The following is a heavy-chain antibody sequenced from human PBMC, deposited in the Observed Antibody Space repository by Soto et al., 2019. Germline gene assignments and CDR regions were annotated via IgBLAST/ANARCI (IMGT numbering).Heavy chain of an antibody. CDR1: GVTFSRDS. V-gene: IGHV3-21*01. CDR3: VSGFFYDDRSAHFGY. D-gene: IGHD3-3*01. Sequence: RGARRVSWGASGVTFSRDSMNLGRQAPGKGLEWVSSISSSSSYIYYADSVKGRFTISRDNAKNSLYLQMNSLRAEDTAVYYCVSGFFYDDRSAHFGYRAQRTSVPVSS. J-gene: IGHJ4*02. CDR2: ISSSSSYI.